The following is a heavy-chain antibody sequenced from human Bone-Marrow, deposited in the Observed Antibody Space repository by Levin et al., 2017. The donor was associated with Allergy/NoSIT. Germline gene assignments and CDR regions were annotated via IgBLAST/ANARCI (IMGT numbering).Heavy chain of an antibody. CDR2: ISYDGSNK. CDR3: AVPGSGSYAVY. V-gene: IGHV3-30*03. Sequence: GESLKISCAASGFTFSSYGMHWVRQAPGKGLEWVAVISYDGSNKYYADSVKGRFTISRDNSKNTLYLQMNSLRAEDTAVYYCAVPGSGSYAVYWGQGTLVTVSS. CDR1: GFTFSSYG. J-gene: IGHJ4*02. D-gene: IGHD3-10*01.